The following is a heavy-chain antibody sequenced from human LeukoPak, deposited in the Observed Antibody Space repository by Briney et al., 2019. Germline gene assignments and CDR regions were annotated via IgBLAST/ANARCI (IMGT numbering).Heavy chain of an antibody. CDR3: AREPTAMVSLNWFDP. Sequence: ASVKVSCKASGYTFTNYGITWVRQAPGQGREWMGWISAYNGNTNYGQKFQDRVIMTTDTSATTAYMELRSLKSDDTAVYYCAREPTAMVSLNWFDPWGQGTLVTVSS. CDR1: GYTFTNYG. CDR2: ISAYNGNT. V-gene: IGHV1-18*01. J-gene: IGHJ5*02. D-gene: IGHD5-18*01.